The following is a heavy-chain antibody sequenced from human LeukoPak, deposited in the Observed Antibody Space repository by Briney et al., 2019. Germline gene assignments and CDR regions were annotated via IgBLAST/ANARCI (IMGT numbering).Heavy chain of an antibody. CDR2: INHSGST. V-gene: IGHV4-34*01. J-gene: IGHJ4*02. Sequence: LETLSLTCAVYGGSFSGYYWSWVRQPPGKGLEWIGEINHSGSTNYNPSLKSRVTISVDTSKNQFSLKLSSVTAADTAVYYCASRGDYDILTGYSSLGFTFDYWGQGTLVTVSS. CDR1: GGSFSGYY. CDR3: ASRGDYDILTGYSSLGFTFDY. D-gene: IGHD3-9*01.